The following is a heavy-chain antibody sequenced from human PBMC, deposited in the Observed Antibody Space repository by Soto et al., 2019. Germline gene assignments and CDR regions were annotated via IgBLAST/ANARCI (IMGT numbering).Heavy chain of an antibody. CDR1: GFTFSNAW. CDR3: TTAPQVTYYDFWSGYYSGAPFDY. V-gene: IGHV3-15*07. J-gene: IGHJ4*02. D-gene: IGHD3-3*01. Sequence: EVQLVESGGGLVKPGGSLRLSCAASGFTFSNAWMNWVRQAPGKGLEWVGRIKSKTDGGTTDYAAPVKGRFTISRDDSKNTLYLQMNSLKTEDTAVYYCTTAPQVTYYDFWSGYYSGAPFDYWGQGTLVTVSS. CDR2: IKSKTDGGTT.